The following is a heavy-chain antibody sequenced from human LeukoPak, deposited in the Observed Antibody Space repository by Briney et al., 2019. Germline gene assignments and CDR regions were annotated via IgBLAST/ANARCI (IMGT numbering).Heavy chain of an antibody. CDR3: ARDTFSPDALDI. CDR2: ISTSSSYI. J-gene: IGHJ3*02. V-gene: IGHV3-21*01. D-gene: IGHD3-16*01. Sequence: PGGSLRLSCAASGFTFSSYSMNWVRQAPGKGLEWVSSISTSSSYIYSADSVKGRFTISRDNAKNSLYLQMNSLRAEDTAVYYCARDTFSPDALDIWGQGTMVTVSS. CDR1: GFTFSSYS.